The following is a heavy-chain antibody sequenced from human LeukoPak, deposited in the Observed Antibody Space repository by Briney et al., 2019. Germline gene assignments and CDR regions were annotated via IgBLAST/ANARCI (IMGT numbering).Heavy chain of an antibody. CDR2: IYYSGST. CDR3: ARVLGYCSGGSCPYYFYY. D-gene: IGHD2-15*01. V-gene: IGHV4-38-2*02. J-gene: IGHJ4*02. Sequence: SETLSLTCTVSGYSISSGYYWGWIRQPPGKGLEWIGSIYYSGSTYYNPSLKSRVTISVDTSKNQFSLKLSSVTAADTAVYYCARVLGYCSGGSCPYYFYYWGQGTLVTVSS. CDR1: GYSISSGYY.